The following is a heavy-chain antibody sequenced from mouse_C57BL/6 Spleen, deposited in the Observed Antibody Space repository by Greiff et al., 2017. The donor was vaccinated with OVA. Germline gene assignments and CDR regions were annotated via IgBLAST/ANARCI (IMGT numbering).Heavy chain of an antibody. CDR2: IDPSDGYT. J-gene: IGHJ1*03. CDR1: GYTFTSYW. V-gene: IGHV1-69*01. CDR3: ARASYYGSSYGYFDD. Sequence: QVQLQQPGAELVMPGASVKLSCKASGYTFTSYWMHWVKQRPGQGLEWIGEIDPSDGYTNYNQKFKGKSTLTVDKSSSTAYMQLSSLTSEDSAVYYGARASYYGSSYGYFDDWGTGTTVTVSS. D-gene: IGHD1-1*01.